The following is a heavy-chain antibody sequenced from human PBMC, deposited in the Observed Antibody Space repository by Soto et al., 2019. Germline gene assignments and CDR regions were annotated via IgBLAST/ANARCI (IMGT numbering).Heavy chain of an antibody. CDR1: GFTFSSYG. D-gene: IGHD6-13*01. CDR3: ARELEQQVVVYYYYGMDV. Sequence: PGGSLRLSCAASGFTFSSYGMHWVRQAPGKGLEWVAVIWYDGSNKYYADSVKGRFTISRDNSKNTLYLQMNSLRAEDTAVYYCARELEQQVVVYYYYGMDVWGQGTTVTVSS. V-gene: IGHV3-33*01. J-gene: IGHJ6*02. CDR2: IWYDGSNK.